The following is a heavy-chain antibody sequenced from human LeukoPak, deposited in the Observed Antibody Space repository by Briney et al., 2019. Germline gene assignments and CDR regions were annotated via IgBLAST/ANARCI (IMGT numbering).Heavy chain of an antibody. CDR1: GGSISSSSYY. D-gene: IGHD3-10*01. Sequence: SETLSLTCTVSGGSISSSSYYWGWIRQPPGKGLEWIGSIYYSGSTYYNPSLKSRVTISVDTSKNQFSLKLSSVTAADTAVYYCAGTMVRGVIGAFDIPGRGTMVTVSS. V-gene: IGHV4-39*01. CDR3: AGTMVRGVIGAFDI. CDR2: IYYSGST. J-gene: IGHJ3*02.